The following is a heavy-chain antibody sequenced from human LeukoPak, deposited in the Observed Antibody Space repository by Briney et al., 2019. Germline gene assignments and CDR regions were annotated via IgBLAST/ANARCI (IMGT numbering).Heavy chain of an antibody. CDR1: GDSVSSNSAA. Sequence: SQTLSLTCAISGDSVSSNSAAWNWIRQSPSRGLEWLGRTYYRSKWYNDYAVSVKSRITINPDTSKNQFSLQLNSVTPEDTAVYYCARGMGRMVRGVIPFDYWGQGTLVTVSS. CDR3: ARGMGRMVRGVIPFDY. J-gene: IGHJ4*02. CDR2: TYYRSKWYN. V-gene: IGHV6-1*01. D-gene: IGHD3-10*01.